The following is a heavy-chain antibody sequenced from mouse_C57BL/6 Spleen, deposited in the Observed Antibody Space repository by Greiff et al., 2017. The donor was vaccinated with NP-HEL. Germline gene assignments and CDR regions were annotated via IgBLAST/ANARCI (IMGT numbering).Heavy chain of an antibody. V-gene: IGHV1-80*01. Sequence: QVQLKQSGAELVKPGASVKISCKASGYAFSSYWMNWVKQRPGKGLEWIGQIYPGDGDTNYNGKFKGKATLTADKSSSTAYMQLSSLTSEDSAVYFCAREVYYDYHESYAMDYWGQGTSVTVSS. CDR1: GYAFSSYW. J-gene: IGHJ4*01. CDR2: IYPGDGDT. D-gene: IGHD2-4*01. CDR3: AREVYYDYHESYAMDY.